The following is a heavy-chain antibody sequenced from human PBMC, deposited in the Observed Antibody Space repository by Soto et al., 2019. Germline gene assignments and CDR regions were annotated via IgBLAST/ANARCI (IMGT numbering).Heavy chain of an antibody. Sequence: ASVKVSCKASGYTFTSYGISWVRQAPGQGLEWMGWISAYNGNTNYAQKLQGRVTMTTDTSTSTAYMELRSLRSDDTAVYYCARVFRWFGELLYLSSYFSSMDVCGKGTTVTVSS. CDR3: ARVFRWFGELLYLSSYFSSMDV. CDR2: ISAYNGNT. D-gene: IGHD3-10*01. CDR1: GYTFTSYG. J-gene: IGHJ6*03. V-gene: IGHV1-18*01.